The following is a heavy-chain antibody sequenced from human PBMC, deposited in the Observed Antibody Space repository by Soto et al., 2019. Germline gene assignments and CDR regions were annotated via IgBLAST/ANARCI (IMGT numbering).Heavy chain of an antibody. J-gene: IGHJ4*02. D-gene: IGHD6-6*01. Sequence: SVKVSCKASGGTFSSYSICWVRQAPGQGLEWMGGIIPIFGTANYAQKFQGRVTITADESTSTAYMELSSLRSEDTAVYYCAIEYSSSPPYYPIGYWGQGTLVTVSS. CDR3: AIEYSSSPPYYPIGY. CDR1: GGTFSSYS. CDR2: IIPIFGTA. V-gene: IGHV1-69*13.